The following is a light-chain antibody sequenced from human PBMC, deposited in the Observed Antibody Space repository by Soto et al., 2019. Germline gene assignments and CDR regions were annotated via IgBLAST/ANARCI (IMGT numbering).Light chain of an antibody. J-gene: IGKJ5*01. V-gene: IGKV3-15*01. Sequence: EIVMTQSAVTRSSAPGERAALSCTASQSVSSNLAWYQQKPGQAPRLLIYGASTRATGIPARFSGSGSGTEFTLTISSLQSEDFAVYYCQQFHNWPPITFGQGTRLEIK. CDR2: GAS. CDR3: QQFHNWPPIT. CDR1: QSVSSN.